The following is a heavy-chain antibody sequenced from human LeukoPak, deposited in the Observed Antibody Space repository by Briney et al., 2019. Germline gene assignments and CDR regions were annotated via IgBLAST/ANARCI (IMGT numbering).Heavy chain of an antibody. Sequence: GGSLRLSCAASGFTFSDYYMSWIRQAPGKGLEWVAVISYDGSNKYYADSVKGRFTISRDNSKNTVYLQMNSLRAEDTAVYYCAKPAQWLAYYYYGLDVWGQGTTVTVSS. CDR2: ISYDGSNK. CDR1: GFTFSDYY. V-gene: IGHV3-30*18. D-gene: IGHD6-19*01. J-gene: IGHJ6*02. CDR3: AKPAQWLAYYYYGLDV.